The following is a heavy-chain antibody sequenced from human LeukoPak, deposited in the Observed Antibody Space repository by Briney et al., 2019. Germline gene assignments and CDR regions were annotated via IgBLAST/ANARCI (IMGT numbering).Heavy chain of an antibody. CDR3: ARDVGNIAVAGTSTYYYYGVDV. Sequence: SVTVSCKASGGTFSSYAISWVRQAPGQGLEWMGGIIPIFGTANYAQKFQGRVTITADESTSTAYVELSSLRSEDTAVYYCARDVGNIAVAGTSTYYYYGVDVWGQGTTVTVSS. J-gene: IGHJ6*02. V-gene: IGHV1-69*13. CDR1: GGTFSSYA. D-gene: IGHD6-19*01. CDR2: IIPIFGTA.